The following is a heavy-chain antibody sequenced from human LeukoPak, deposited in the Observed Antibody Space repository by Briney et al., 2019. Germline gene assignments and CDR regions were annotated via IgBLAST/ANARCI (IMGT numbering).Heavy chain of an antibody. D-gene: IGHD1-26*01. J-gene: IGHJ4*02. Sequence: SQTLSLTCAISGDSVSNNRASWGWIRQSPSRGLEWLGRTYYRSQWFDDYAPSLRSRITINPDTFKNQFSLQLTSVTPEDTAVYYCVRIRGLGLFDYWGQGTLVTVSS. CDR3: VRIRGLGLFDY. CDR1: GDSVSNNRAS. CDR2: TYYRSQWFD. V-gene: IGHV6-1*01.